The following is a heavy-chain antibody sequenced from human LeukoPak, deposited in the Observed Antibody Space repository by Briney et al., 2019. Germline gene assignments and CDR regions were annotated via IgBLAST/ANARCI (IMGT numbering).Heavy chain of an antibody. D-gene: IGHD3-9*01. CDR1: GGSISSGGYY. J-gene: IGHJ4*02. CDR3: ARGGNYDILTGYLVPFDY. Sequence: SQTLSLTCTVSGGSISSGGYYWSWIRQHPGKGLEWIVYIYYSGSTYYNPSLKSRVTISVDTSKNQFSLKLSSVTAADTAVYYCARGGNYDILTGYLVPFDYWGQGTLVTVSS. CDR2: IYYSGST. V-gene: IGHV4-31*03.